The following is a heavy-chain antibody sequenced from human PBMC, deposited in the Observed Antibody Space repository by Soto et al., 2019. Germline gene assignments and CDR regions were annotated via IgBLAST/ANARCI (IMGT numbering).Heavy chain of an antibody. J-gene: IGHJ4*02. V-gene: IGHV4-59*01. Sequence: PSETLSLTRTGSRGSLSSYYRSWILQPPRKGLGWIGYIYYSGSTNYNPSLKSRVTISVDTSKNQFSLKLSSVTAADTAVYYCARVGPTASVWFGELLGSFDYWGQGTLVTVSS. CDR1: RGSLSSYY. CDR2: IYYSGST. CDR3: ARVGPTASVWFGELLGSFDY. D-gene: IGHD3-10*01.